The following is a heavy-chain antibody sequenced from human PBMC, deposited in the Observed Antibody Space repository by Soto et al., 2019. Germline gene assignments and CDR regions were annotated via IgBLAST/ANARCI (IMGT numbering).Heavy chain of an antibody. J-gene: IGHJ4*02. CDR1: GYSISSGYY. V-gene: IGHV4-38-2*02. CDR2: IYHSGST. CDR3: ARDYDFWSGHFDY. D-gene: IGHD3-3*01. Sequence: KPSETLSLTCAVSGYSISSGYYWGWIRQPPGKGLEWIGSIYHSGSTYYNPSLKSRVTISVGTSKNQFSLKLSSVTAADTAVYYCARDYDFWSGHFDYWGQGTLVTVSS.